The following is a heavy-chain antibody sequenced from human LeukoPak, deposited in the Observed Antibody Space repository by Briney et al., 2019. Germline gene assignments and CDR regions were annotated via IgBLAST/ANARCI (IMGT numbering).Heavy chain of an antibody. Sequence: GGSLRLSCAASGFTFSNYWMHWVRQAPGKGLAWVSYISSSGSTIYYADSVKGRFTISRDNAKNSLYLQMNSLRAEDTAVYYCAKGSKEVLFTRDHYMDVWGKGTTVTMSS. CDR1: GFTFSNYW. V-gene: IGHV3-48*04. CDR3: AKGSKEVLFTRDHYMDV. CDR2: ISSSGSTI. J-gene: IGHJ6*03. D-gene: IGHD3-3*01.